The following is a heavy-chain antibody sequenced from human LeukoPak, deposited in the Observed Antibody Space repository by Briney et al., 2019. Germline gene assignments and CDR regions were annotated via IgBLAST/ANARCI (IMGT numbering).Heavy chain of an antibody. J-gene: IGHJ4*02. CDR1: GFAFSTYA. D-gene: IGHD3-22*01. CDR2: ISFDGGNK. Sequence: GRSLRLSCEASGFAFSTYAIHWVRQAPGKGLEWVAVISFDGGNKFYADSVKGRFTISRDNSKNTLYLQLNSLTTEDTAVYYCAKDAGGDSRGDFGYWGQGTLVTVSS. V-gene: IGHV3-30-3*01. CDR3: AKDAGGDSRGDFGY.